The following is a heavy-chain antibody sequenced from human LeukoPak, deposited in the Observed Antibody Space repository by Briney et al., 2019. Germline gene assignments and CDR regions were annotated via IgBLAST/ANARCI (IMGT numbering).Heavy chain of an antibody. CDR2: MNGDGSST. CDR1: GFTFRSYW. CDR3: ARSATDAFDI. Sequence: GGSPRLSCAASGFTFRSYWMHWVRQDPGKGLVWVSHMNGDGSSTSYADSVKGRFTISRDNAKNTLYLQMNRLKAEDTAVYYCARSATDAFDIWGQGTMVTVSS. V-gene: IGHV3-74*01. J-gene: IGHJ3*02.